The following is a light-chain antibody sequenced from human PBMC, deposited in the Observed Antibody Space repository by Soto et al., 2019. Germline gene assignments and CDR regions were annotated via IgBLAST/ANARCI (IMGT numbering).Light chain of an antibody. J-gene: IGKJ2*01. V-gene: IGKV3-20*01. Sequence: EIVLTQSPGTLSLSPGERATLSCRASQSVSSYLAWYQQKPGQAPRLLIYDASSRATGIPDRFSGSGSGTDFTLTISILEPEDFAVYYCQQYGSSYTFGQGTKLEIK. CDR2: DAS. CDR3: QQYGSSYT. CDR1: QSVSSY.